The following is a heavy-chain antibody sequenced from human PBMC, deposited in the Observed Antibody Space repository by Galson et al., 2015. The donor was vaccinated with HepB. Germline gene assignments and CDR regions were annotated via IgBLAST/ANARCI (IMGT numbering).Heavy chain of an antibody. Sequence: SLRLSCAASGFTFSSYAMSWVRQAPGKGLEWVSAISGSGGSTYYADSVKGRFTISRDNSKNTLYLQMNSLRAEDTAVYYCAKERRQHYYYDSSGVYGMDVWGPGTTVTVSS. CDR2: ISGSGGST. D-gene: IGHD3-22*01. J-gene: IGHJ6*02. CDR3: AKERRQHYYYDSSGVYGMDV. V-gene: IGHV3-23*01. CDR1: GFTFSSYA.